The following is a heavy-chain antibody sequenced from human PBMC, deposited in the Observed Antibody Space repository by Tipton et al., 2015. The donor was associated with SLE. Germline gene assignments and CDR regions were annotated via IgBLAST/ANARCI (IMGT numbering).Heavy chain of an antibody. V-gene: IGHV4-31*03. J-gene: IGHJ2*01. D-gene: IGHD5-18*01. CDR1: GGSISSGGYY. CDR2: IYYSGST. CDR3: ARDTRDTGGYFDL. Sequence: TLSLTCTVSGGSISSGGYYWSWIRQHPGKGLEWIGYIYYSGSTNYNPSLKSRVTMSVDTSKNQFSLKLSSVTAADTAVYYCARDTRDTGGYFDLWGRGTLVTVSS.